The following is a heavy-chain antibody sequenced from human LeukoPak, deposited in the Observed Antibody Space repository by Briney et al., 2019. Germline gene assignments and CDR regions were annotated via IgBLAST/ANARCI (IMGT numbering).Heavy chain of an antibody. D-gene: IGHD1-26*01. Sequence: PGVSLRLSCAASGFTFCSYWMSWLRQAPGQGLEGGANTKEGGSEKRDVDSVKGRFTISRDNAKNSLYLQMNSLRVKETAVYYCVRDKLVGPSRLDHWGQGTLATVSS. CDR1: GFTFCSYW. V-gene: IGHV3-7*01. CDR2: TKEGGSEK. J-gene: IGHJ4*02. CDR3: VRDKLVGPSRLDH.